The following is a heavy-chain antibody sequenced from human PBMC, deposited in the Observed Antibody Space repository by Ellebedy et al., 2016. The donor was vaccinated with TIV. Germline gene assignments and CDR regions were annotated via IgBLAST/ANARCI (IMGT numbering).Heavy chain of an antibody. Sequence: SETLSLTCTVSGGPMSTNDYYWAWIRRPPGKGLEWIGSVHYSGSTFYSPTLKSRVSISVDTSKEQFSLRLRYVTAADTAVYHCVREGYCSPTSCPFDSWGQGTLVTVSS. CDR1: GGPMSTNDYY. CDR3: VREGYCSPTSCPFDS. V-gene: IGHV4-39*07. J-gene: IGHJ4*02. D-gene: IGHD2-2*01. CDR2: VHYSGST.